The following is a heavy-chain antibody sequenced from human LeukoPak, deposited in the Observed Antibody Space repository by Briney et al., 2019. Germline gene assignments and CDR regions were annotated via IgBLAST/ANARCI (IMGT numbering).Heavy chain of an antibody. CDR3: VRDSSFDY. J-gene: IGHJ4*02. CDR2: INQDGSEK. Sequence: PGGSLRLSCAASGFTFSSYWMSWVRQAPGKGLEWVANINQDGSEKYYVDSVKGRFTLSRDNAKNSLYLQMNSLRDEDTAVYYCVRDSSFDYWGQGTLVTVSS. V-gene: IGHV3-7*01. CDR1: GFTFSSYW.